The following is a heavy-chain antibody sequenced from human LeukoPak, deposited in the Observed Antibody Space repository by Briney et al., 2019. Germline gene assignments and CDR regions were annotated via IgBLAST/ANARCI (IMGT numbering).Heavy chain of an antibody. J-gene: IGHJ6*03. CDR3: AKYSSGWPYYMDV. D-gene: IGHD6-19*01. CDR2: ISYDGSNK. Sequence: GGSLRLSCAASGFTFSSYGMHWVRQAPGKGLEWVAVISYDGSNKYYADSVKGRFTISRDNAKNSLYLQMNSLRAEDTAVYYCAKYSSGWPYYMDVWGKGTTVTVSS. V-gene: IGHV3-30*18. CDR1: GFTFSSYG.